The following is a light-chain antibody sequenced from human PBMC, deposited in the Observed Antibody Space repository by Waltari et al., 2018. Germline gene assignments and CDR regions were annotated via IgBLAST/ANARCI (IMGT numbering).Light chain of an antibody. CDR3: GAYTIRSTLV. CDR2: DVF. V-gene: IGLV2-14*03. Sequence: SALTQPASVSGSPGQSITISCAGTSSDIGANEYVSWYQQHPDKAPKLIIHDVFNRPSGISNRFSGSKSANTASLTITGLQAEDEADYYCGAYTIRSTLVFGGGTRVTVL. CDR1: SSDIGANEY. J-gene: IGLJ3*02.